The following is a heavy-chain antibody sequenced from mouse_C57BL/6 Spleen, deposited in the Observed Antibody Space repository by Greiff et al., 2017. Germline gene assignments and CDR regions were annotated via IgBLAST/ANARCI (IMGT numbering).Heavy chain of an antibody. CDR3: AREGWLLPSYFDY. CDR1: GFTFSSYA. J-gene: IGHJ2*01. Sequence: EVQVVESGGGLVKPGGSLKLSCAASGFTFSSYAMSWVRQTPEKRLEWVATISDGGSYTYYPDNVKGRFTISRDNAKNNLYLQMSHLKSEDTAMYYCAREGWLLPSYFDYWGQGTTLTVSS. CDR2: ISDGGSYT. V-gene: IGHV5-4*01. D-gene: IGHD2-3*01.